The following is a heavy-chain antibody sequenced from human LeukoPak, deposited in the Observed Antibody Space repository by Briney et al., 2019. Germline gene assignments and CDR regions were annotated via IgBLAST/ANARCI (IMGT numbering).Heavy chain of an antibody. D-gene: IGHD3-10*01. J-gene: IGHJ4*02. Sequence: PSETLSLTCTVSGGSISSGGYYWSWIRQHPGKGLEWIGYIYYSGSTYYNPSLKSRVTISVDTSKNQFSLKLSSVTAADTAVYYCARAQKPPLLWFGEYFDYWGQGTLVTVSS. CDR1: GGSISSGGYY. V-gene: IGHV4-31*03. CDR3: ARAQKPPLLWFGEYFDY. CDR2: IYYSGST.